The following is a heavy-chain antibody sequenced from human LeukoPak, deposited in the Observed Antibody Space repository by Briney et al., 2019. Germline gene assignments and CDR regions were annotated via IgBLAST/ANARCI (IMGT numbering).Heavy chain of an antibody. D-gene: IGHD2-15*01. CDR2: ITNSGGDT. J-gene: IGHJ4*02. Sequence: GGSLRLSCAASGLTFSNYGMSWVRQAPGKGLKWVSSITNSGGDTSYADSVKGRFTISRDNSKNTLYLQMNSLRAKDTAVYYCAKDKTSCSGGTCYGAPDFRGQGTLVTVSS. V-gene: IGHV3-23*01. CDR3: AKDKTSCSGGTCYGAPDF. CDR1: GLTFSNYG.